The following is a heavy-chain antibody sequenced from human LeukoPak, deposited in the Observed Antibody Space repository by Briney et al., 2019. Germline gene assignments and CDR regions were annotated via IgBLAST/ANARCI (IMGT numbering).Heavy chain of an antibody. CDR3: ARGIESSGDYGY. V-gene: IGHV4-59*01. CDR2: MYNSGST. Sequence: SETLSLTCTVSGGSISGSYWSWIRQPPGKGLEWIAYMYNSGSTNYNPSLKSRVTISIDTSKNQFSLKLSSLTAADTAIYYCARGIESSGDYGYWGQGILVTVSS. CDR1: GGSISGSY. J-gene: IGHJ4*02. D-gene: IGHD4-17*01.